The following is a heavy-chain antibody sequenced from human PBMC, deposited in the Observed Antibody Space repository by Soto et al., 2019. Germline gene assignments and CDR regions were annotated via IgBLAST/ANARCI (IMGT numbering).Heavy chain of an antibody. CDR3: ARSYSGYCSGGSCFLGY. J-gene: IGHJ4*02. Sequence: QVQLVQSGAEVKKPGASVKVYCKASGYTFTGYYMHWVRQAPGQGLEWMGWINPNSGGTNYAQKFQGWVTMTRDTSISTAYMELSRLRSDDTAVYYCARSYSGYCSGGSCFLGYWGQGTLVTVSS. D-gene: IGHD2-15*01. V-gene: IGHV1-2*04. CDR2: INPNSGGT. CDR1: GYTFTGYY.